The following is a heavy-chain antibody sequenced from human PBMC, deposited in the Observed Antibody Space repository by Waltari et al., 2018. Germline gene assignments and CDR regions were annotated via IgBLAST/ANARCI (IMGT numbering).Heavy chain of an antibody. CDR2: IYYSGST. CDR3: ASTVYYDSSGWTYYFDY. D-gene: IGHD3-22*01. J-gene: IGHJ4*02. CDR1: GGSISRISYY. V-gene: IGHV4-39*01. Sequence: QLQLQESGPGLVKPSETLSLTCTVSGGSISRISYYWGGIRQPPGKGLEWIGSIYYSGSTYYNPSLKSRVTISVDTSKNQFSLKLSSVTAADTAVYYCASTVYYDSSGWTYYFDYWGQGTLVTVSS.